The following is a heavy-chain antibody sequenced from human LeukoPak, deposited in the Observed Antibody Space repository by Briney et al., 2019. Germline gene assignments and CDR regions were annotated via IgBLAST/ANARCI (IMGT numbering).Heavy chain of an antibody. V-gene: IGHV3-23*01. Sequence: GGSLRLSCAASGFTFSSYAMSWVRQAPGKGLEWVSAISGSGGSTYYADSVKGRFTISRDNSKNTLYLQMNSLRAEDMAVYYCAKGLGYCSGGSCYKGHYYYYGMDVWGQGTTVTVSS. CDR1: GFTFSSYA. J-gene: IGHJ6*02. CDR2: ISGSGGST. D-gene: IGHD2-15*01. CDR3: AKGLGYCSGGSCYKGHYYYYGMDV.